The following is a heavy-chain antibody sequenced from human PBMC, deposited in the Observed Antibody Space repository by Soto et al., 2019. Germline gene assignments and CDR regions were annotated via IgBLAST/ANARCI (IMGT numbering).Heavy chain of an antibody. D-gene: IGHD2-15*01. CDR2: ISGSGGST. CDR3: AKDXCLVRGGSCYGFDY. Sequence: GGSLRLSCAASGFTFSSYAMSWVRQAPGKGLEWVSAISGSGGSTYYADSVKGRFTISRDNSKNTLYLQMNSLRAEDTAVYYCAKDXCLVRGGSCYGFDYWGQGTLVTVSS. CDR1: GFTFSSYA. J-gene: IGHJ4*02. V-gene: IGHV3-23*01.